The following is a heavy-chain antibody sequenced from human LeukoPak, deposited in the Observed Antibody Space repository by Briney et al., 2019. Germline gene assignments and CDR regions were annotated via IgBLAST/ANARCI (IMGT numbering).Heavy chain of an antibody. D-gene: IGHD2-21*01. CDR1: GASAGIKY. CDR2: VSYSGST. J-gene: IGHJ3*01. Sequence: SESVSLVYTLSGASAGIKYTSWLRQPPGRRLEWIGYVSYSGSTNYNPSLKSRVTISVDTSKTQFSLKLSSVTAADTAGYYWGRGVVATGGCLAVGGQRTMVTVSS. CDR3: GRGVVATGGCLAV. V-gene: IGHV4-59*02.